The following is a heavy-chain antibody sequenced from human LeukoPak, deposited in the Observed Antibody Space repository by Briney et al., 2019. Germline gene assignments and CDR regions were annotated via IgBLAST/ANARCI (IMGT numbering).Heavy chain of an antibody. V-gene: IGHV4-34*01. CDR2: INHSGST. CDR3: AKHHILTGYYFFTPFFDY. D-gene: IGHD3-9*01. Sequence: SETLSLTCAVYGGSFSGYYWSWIRQPPGKGLEWIGEINHSGSTNYNPSLKSRVTISVDTSKNHFSLKVSSVSAADTAVYHCAKHHILTGYYFFTPFFDYWSQGTLVTVSS. CDR1: GGSFSGYY. J-gene: IGHJ4*02.